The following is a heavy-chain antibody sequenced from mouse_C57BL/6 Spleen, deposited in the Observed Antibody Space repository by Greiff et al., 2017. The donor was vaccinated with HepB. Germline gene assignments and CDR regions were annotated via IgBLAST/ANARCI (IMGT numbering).Heavy chain of an antibody. CDR2: IDPSDSYT. V-gene: IGHV1-69*01. Sequence: QVQLQQSGAELVMPGASVKLSCKASGYTFTSYWMHWVKQRPGQGLEWIGEIDPSDSYTNYNQKFKGKSTLTVDKSSSTAYMQLSSLTSEDSAVYYCARNDVVPFAYWGQGTLVTVSA. CDR3: ARNDVVPFAY. D-gene: IGHD2-3*01. CDR1: GYTFTSYW. J-gene: IGHJ3*01.